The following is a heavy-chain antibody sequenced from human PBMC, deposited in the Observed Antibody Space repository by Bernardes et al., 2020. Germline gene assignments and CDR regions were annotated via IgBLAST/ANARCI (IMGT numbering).Heavy chain of an antibody. CDR3: AKQARYYGSGSYYFDY. J-gene: IGHJ4*02. Sequence: GGSLRLSCAASGFTFSSYAMSWVRQAPGKGLEWVSAISGSGGSTYYADSVKGRFTISRDNSKNTLYLQMNSLRAEDTAVYYCAKQARYYGSGSYYFDYWGQGTLVTVSS. CDR2: ISGSGGST. D-gene: IGHD3-10*01. V-gene: IGHV3-23*01. CDR1: GFTFSSYA.